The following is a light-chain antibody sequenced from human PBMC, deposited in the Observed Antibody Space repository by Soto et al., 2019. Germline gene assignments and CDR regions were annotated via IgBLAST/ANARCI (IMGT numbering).Light chain of an antibody. V-gene: IGKV1-39*01. Sequence: DIQMTQSPSSLSASVGDRVTITCRASQSISSYLNWYQQKPGKAPKLLIYAASSLQSGVTSRFSGIGSGTEFTHTISSLQPGEFATYYCQQSYSNPWTFGQGTHVEIK. CDR2: AAS. J-gene: IGKJ1*01. CDR1: QSISSY. CDR3: QQSYSNPWT.